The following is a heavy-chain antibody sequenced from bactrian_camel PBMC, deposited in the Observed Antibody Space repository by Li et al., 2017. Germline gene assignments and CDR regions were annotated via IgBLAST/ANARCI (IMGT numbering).Heavy chain of an antibody. CDR3: AAEFGGTWYGVTDFGY. Sequence: HVQLVESGGGLVQPGESLRLSCVASGITFSRHDMSWVRQAPGKEVEWVAGITSLPSLFRAASYADSVKGRFTISRDNAKNTLYLQMNSLKPEDAAVYRCAAEFGGTWYGVTDFGYWGQGNQVTVS. CDR2: ITSLPSLFRAA. V-gene: IGHV3S6*01. D-gene: IGHD2*01. CDR1: GITFSRHD. J-gene: IGHJ6*01.